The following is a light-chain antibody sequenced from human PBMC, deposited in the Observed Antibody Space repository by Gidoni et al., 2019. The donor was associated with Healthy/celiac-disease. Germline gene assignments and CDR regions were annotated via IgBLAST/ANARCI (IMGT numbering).Light chain of an antibody. CDR1: SSDVGGYNY. Sequence: QSALTQPASVSGSPGQSITIACTGTSSDVGGYNYVSWYQQHPGKAPKFMIYDVSNRPSGVSNRFSGSKSGNTASLTISGLQAEDEADYYGSSYTSSSTQVFGGGTKLTVL. CDR2: DVS. V-gene: IGLV2-14*03. J-gene: IGLJ2*01. CDR3: SSYTSSSTQV.